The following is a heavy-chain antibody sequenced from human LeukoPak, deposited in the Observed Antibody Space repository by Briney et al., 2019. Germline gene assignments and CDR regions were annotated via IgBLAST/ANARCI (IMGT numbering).Heavy chain of an antibody. D-gene: IGHD6-13*01. CDR1: GGTFSSYA. V-gene: IGHV1-69*01. Sequence: GSSVKVSCKASGGTFSSYAISLVRQAPGQGLEWMGGIIPIFGTANYAQKFQGRVTITADESTSTAYMELSSLRSEDTAVYYCARTRRYSSSWYDQYYFDYWGQGTLVTVSS. J-gene: IGHJ4*02. CDR3: ARTRRYSSSWYDQYYFDY. CDR2: IIPIFGTA.